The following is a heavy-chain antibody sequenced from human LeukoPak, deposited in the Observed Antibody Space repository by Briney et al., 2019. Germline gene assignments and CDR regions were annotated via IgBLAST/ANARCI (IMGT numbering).Heavy chain of an antibody. V-gene: IGHV3-23*01. CDR2: ISGSGGST. Sequence: GGSLRLSCAASGFTFSSYAMNWVRQAPGKGLEWVSAISGSGGSTYYADSVKGRFTISRDNSKNTLYLQLNSLKAEDTAVYYCAKRGVSLTMFWGMDVWGQGTTVTVSS. D-gene: IGHD3-9*01. J-gene: IGHJ6*02. CDR3: AKRGVSLTMFWGMDV. CDR1: GFTFSSYA.